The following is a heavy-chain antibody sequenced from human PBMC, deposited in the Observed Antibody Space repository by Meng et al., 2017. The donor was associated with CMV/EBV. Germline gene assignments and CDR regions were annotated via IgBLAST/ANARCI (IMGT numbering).Heavy chain of an antibody. J-gene: IGHJ4*02. CDR3: ARDQDSYYYDSSGYWDY. D-gene: IGHD3-22*01. Sequence: GESLKISCAASGFTFSSYAIHWVRQAPGKGLEWVAVISSDGSKAYYADSVRGRFTISRDNSKNTLHLQMVSLRAEDTAVYYCARDQDSYYYDSSGYWDYWGQGTLVTVSS. V-gene: IGHV3-30-3*01. CDR1: GFTFSSYA. CDR2: ISSDGSKA.